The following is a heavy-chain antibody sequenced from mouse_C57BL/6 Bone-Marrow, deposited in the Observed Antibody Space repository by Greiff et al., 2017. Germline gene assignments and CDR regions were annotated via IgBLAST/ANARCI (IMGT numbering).Heavy chain of an antibody. CDR3: ARSTPLYYDYDEDAMDY. Sequence: VQLQQPGAELVRPGTSVKLSCKASGYTFTSSWMHWVKQRPGQGLEWIGVIDPSDSYTNYNQKFKGKATLTVDTSSSTAYMQLSSLTSEDSAVYYCARSTPLYYDYDEDAMDYWGQGTSVTVSS. CDR2: IDPSDSYT. D-gene: IGHD2-4*01. CDR1: GYTFTSSW. J-gene: IGHJ4*01. V-gene: IGHV1-59*01.